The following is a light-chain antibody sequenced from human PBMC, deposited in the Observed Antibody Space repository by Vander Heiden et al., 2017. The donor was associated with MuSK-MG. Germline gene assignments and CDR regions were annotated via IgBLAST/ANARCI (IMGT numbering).Light chain of an antibody. Sequence: QSVLTQPPSASGTPGQRVTLPCSGSTSNIGTNTVNWYQQLPGTAPKLLIYSNNQRPSGVPDRFSGSKSGTSASLAISGLQSEDETTYYCAAWDGSLNVVLFGGGTKLTVL. CDR1: TSNIGTNT. CDR3: AAWDGSLNVVL. CDR2: SNN. V-gene: IGLV1-44*01. J-gene: IGLJ2*01.